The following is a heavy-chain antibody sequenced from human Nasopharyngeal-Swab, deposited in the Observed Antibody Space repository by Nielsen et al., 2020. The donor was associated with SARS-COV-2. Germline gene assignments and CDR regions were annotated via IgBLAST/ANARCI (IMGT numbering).Heavy chain of an antibody. CDR1: GGSISSYY. J-gene: IGHJ6*03. V-gene: IGHV4-59*01. Sequence: SETLSLTCTVSGGSISSYYWSWIRQPQGKGMEWIGYIYYSGSTNYNPSPKSRVTISVDTSKNQFSLKLSSVTAADTAVYYCAGSLTGYYPYYYYYYMDVWGKGTTVTVSS. CDR3: AGSLTGYYPYYYYYYMDV. CDR2: IYYSGST. D-gene: IGHD3-9*01.